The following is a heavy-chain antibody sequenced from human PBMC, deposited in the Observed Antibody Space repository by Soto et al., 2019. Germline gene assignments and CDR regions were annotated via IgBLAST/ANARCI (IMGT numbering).Heavy chain of an antibody. CDR3: AVAVAGPTAIGY. CDR2: INSDGSRT. D-gene: IGHD6-19*01. Sequence: EVPLVESGGGLVQPGGSLRLSCAASGFTFSSYWMHWVRQAPGKGLVWVSRINSDGSRTSYADSVKGRFTISRDNAKNTVYMQMNSLRAEDTAVYYCAVAVAGPTAIGYWGQGTLVTVSS. CDR1: GFTFSSYW. V-gene: IGHV3-74*01. J-gene: IGHJ4*02.